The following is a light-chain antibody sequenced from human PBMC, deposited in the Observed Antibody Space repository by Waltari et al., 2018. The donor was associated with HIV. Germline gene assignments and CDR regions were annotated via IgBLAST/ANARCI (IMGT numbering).Light chain of an antibody. CDR3: QAWDSGCVV. CDR1: KLGAKY. Sequence: SYELTQPPSVSVSPGQTATITCSGDKLGAKYACWYQQKPGQSPVLVIYQDSKRPSGIPERFSGSNSGNTATLTISGTQAMDEADYYCQAWDSGCVVFGGGTKLTVL. CDR2: QDS. V-gene: IGLV3-1*01. J-gene: IGLJ2*01.